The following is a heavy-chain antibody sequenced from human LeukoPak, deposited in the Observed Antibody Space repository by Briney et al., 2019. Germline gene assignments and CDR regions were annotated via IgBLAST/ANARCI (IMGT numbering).Heavy chain of an antibody. D-gene: IGHD3-10*01. J-gene: IGHJ4*02. CDR1: GFTFSSYA. CDR2: ISGSGGST. V-gene: IGHV3-23*01. Sequence: GGSLRLSCAASGFTFSSYAMSWVRQAPGKGLEWVSAISGSGGSTYYADSVKGRFTISRDNSKNTLYLQMNSLRAEDTAVYYCARDFGSGSYSNPFDYWGQGTLVTVSS. CDR3: ARDFGSGSYSNPFDY.